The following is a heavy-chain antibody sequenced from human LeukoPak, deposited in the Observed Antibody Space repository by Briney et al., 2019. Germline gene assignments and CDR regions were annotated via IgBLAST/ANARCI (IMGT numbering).Heavy chain of an antibody. CDR2: IYHSGST. V-gene: IGHV4-4*02. CDR1: GGSISRSNW. CDR3: ARVLYDSSGYKFDY. J-gene: IGHJ4*02. D-gene: IGHD3-22*01. Sequence: PSEALSLTCAVSGGSISRSNWWSWVRQSPGKGREWIGEIYHSGSTNYHPSLQSRLIVSVDKSRNQFSLKLNSVTAADTAVYYCARVLYDSSGYKFDYWGQGTLVTVSS.